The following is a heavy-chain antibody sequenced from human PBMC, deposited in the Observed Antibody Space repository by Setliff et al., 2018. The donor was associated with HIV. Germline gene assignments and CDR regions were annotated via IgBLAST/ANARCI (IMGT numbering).Heavy chain of an antibody. CDR1: GDSISSYS. D-gene: IGHD2-21*02. Sequence: SETLSLTCTVSGDSISSYSWGWIRQPPGKGLEWIGSIYYSGSTHYNPSLQSRVTMSVDTSKNQFSLKLSSVIAADTAVYYCARLQGDQEYFDYWGLGMLVTVSS. V-gene: IGHV4-39*01. J-gene: IGHJ4*02. CDR3: ARLQGDQEYFDY. CDR2: IYYSGST.